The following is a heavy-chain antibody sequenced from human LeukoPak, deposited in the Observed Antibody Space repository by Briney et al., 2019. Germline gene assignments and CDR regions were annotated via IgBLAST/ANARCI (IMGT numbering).Heavy chain of an antibody. D-gene: IGHD3-22*01. J-gene: IGHJ3*02. CDR2: IYTSGST. V-gene: IGHV4-38-2*02. CDR3: ARGPYSYDSSGAFDI. Sequence: PSETLSLTCTVSGYSISSGYYWGWIRQPPGKGLEWIGSIYTSGSTNYNPSLKSRVTISVDTSKNQFSLKLSSVTAADTAVYFCARGPYSYDSSGAFDIWGQGTMVTVSS. CDR1: GYSISSGYY.